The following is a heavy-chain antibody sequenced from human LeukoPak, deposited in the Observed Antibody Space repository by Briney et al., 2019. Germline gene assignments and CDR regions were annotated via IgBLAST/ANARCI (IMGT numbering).Heavy chain of an antibody. CDR3: ARDRSGIYDAFDI. V-gene: IGHV3-30*03. Sequence: PGGSLRLSCAATGFTFSSFGIHWARQATGKGLEWVAVISNDGSNKDYADSVKGRFIISRDNSKNTLYLQMNSLRVEDTAVYYCARDRSGIYDAFDIWGQGTMVTVPS. D-gene: IGHD1-14*01. CDR2: ISNDGSNK. J-gene: IGHJ3*02. CDR1: GFTFSSFG.